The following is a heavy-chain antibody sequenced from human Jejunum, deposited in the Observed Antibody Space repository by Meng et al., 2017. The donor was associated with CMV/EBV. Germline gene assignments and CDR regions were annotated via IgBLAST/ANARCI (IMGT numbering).Heavy chain of an antibody. D-gene: IGHD3-10*01. CDR1: GFTFSDYG. V-gene: IGHV3-30*02. Sequence: GQLVGCGGGVVQPGGSLRLSCTPSGFTFSDYGMHWIRQAPGKGLEWVAFISYKGDNKYYADSVRGRFTISRDNSKNTLDLQMNSLRTEDTAVYYCTKDQVLLWGQGTLVTVSS. CDR2: ISYKGDNK. CDR3: TKDQVLL. J-gene: IGHJ4*02.